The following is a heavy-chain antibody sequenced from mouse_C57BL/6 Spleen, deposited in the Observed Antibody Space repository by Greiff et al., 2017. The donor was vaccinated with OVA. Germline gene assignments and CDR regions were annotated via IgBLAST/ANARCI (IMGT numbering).Heavy chain of an antibody. CDR2: ISYDGSN. CDR1: GYSITSGYY. Sequence: EVKLMESGPGLVKPSQSLSLTCSVTGYSITSGYYWNWIRQFPGNKLEWMGYISYDGSNNYNPSLKNRISITRDTYKNQFFLKLNSVTTEDTATYYCARWLLNYAMDYWGQGTSVTVSS. V-gene: IGHV3-6*01. CDR3: ARWLLNYAMDY. D-gene: IGHD2-3*01. J-gene: IGHJ4*01.